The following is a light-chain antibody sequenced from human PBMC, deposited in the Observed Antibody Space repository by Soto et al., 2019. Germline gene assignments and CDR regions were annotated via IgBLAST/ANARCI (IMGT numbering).Light chain of an antibody. Sequence: EIVLTQSTATLSLSPGDRAVLSCRASQSVSRSLTWYQHKPGQAPRLLIYDASTRATGIPRRFSGSGSGTDFTLTISSLEPEYFAVYYCQQRSNRFGGGTKVDIK. V-gene: IGKV3-11*01. CDR2: DAS. CDR1: QSVSRS. CDR3: QQRSNR. J-gene: IGKJ4*01.